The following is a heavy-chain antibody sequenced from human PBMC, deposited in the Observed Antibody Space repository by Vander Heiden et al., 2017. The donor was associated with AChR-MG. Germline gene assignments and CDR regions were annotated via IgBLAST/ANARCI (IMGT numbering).Heavy chain of an antibody. J-gene: IGHJ4*02. CDR1: GYIFIGSY. CDR2: INPTGGVT. V-gene: IGHV1-46*01. Sequence: QVQLVQSGAEVKKPGASVKLSCKAPGYIFIGSYLPWVRQAPGQGRQWMGMINPTGGVTSYSQKFQGRVTMTRDTSTSTVYMSLSSLKSDDTAVYYCARGGGSSSFDYWGQGTLVTVSS. CDR3: ARGGGSSSFDY. D-gene: IGHD6-13*01.